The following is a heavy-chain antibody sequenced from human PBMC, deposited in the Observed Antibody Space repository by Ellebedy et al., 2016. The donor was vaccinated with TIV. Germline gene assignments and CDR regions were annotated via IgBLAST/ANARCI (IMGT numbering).Heavy chain of an antibody. J-gene: IGHJ6*02. V-gene: IGHV3-53*01. Sequence: PGGSLRLSCAASGFTVSSNYMSWVRQAPGKGLEWVSVIYSGGSTYYADSVKGRFTLSRDNSKNTLYLQMNSLRAEDTAVYYCARDTRVFDDSSGYSHYYYYYGMDVWGQGTTVTVSS. D-gene: IGHD3-22*01. CDR1: GFTVSSNY. CDR3: ARDTRVFDDSSGYSHYYYYYGMDV. CDR2: IYSGGST.